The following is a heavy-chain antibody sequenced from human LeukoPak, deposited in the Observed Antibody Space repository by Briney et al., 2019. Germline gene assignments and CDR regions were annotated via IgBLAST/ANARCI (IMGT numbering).Heavy chain of an antibody. D-gene: IGHD3-10*01. CDR1: GFTFSSYA. CDR2: VSDAGGSA. V-gene: IGHV3-23*01. CDR3: AKSGGSGYFYLFDY. Sequence: AGGSLRLSCAASGFTFSSYAMSWVRQAPGKGLAWVSSVSDAGGSAYYADSVRGQFIISRDNSKNTLYLQMNSLRAEDTAVYYCAKSGGSGYFYLFDYWGRGTLVTVSS. J-gene: IGHJ4*02.